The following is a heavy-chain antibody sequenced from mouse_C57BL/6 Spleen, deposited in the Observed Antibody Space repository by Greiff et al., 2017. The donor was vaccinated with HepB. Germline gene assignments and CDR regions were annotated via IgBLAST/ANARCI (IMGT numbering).Heavy chain of an antibody. J-gene: IGHJ4*01. V-gene: IGHV5-16*02. CDR1: GFTFSDYY. CDR3: ARRYSNYDAMDY. CDR2: INYDGSST. D-gene: IGHD2-5*01. Sequence: EVQRVESEGGLVQPGSSMKLSCTASGFTFSDYYMAWVRQVPEKGLEWVANINYDGSSTYYLDSLKSRFIISRDNAKNILYLQMSSLKSEDTATYYCARRYSNYDAMDYWGQGTSVTVSS.